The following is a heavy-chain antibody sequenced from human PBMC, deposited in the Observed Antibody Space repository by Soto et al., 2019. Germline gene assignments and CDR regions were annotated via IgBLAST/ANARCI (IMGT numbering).Heavy chain of an antibody. J-gene: IGHJ5*02. CDR2: IIPIFGTA. CDR1: GGTFSSYA. D-gene: IGHD2-15*01. CDR3: AIALDIVVVVAAPGFDP. Sequence: GASVKVSCKASGGTFSSYAISWVRQAPGQGLEWMGGIIPIFGTANYAQKYQGRVTITADESTSTAYMELSSLRSEDTAVYYCAIALDIVVVVAAPGFDPWGQGTLVTVSS. V-gene: IGHV1-69*13.